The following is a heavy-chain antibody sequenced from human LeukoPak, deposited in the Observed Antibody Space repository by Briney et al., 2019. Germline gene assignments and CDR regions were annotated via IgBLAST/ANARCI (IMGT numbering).Heavy chain of an antibody. CDR2: IHASGGTA. D-gene: IGHD3-10*01. J-gene: IGHJ6*04. V-gene: IGHV3-23*01. CDR3: ARDHTTMVRGGGVDV. CDR1: GFTFSSYA. Sequence: GGTLRLSCSASGFTFSSYAMSWVRQAPGKGLEWVSAIHASGGTAYYADSVKGRFTISGDNSKNTLYLQMNSLRAEDTAVYYCARDHTTMVRGGGVDVWGKGTTVTVSS.